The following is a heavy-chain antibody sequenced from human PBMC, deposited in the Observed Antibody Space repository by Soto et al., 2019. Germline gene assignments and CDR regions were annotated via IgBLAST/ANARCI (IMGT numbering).Heavy chain of an antibody. CDR1: GFAFGRQA. CDR3: PSAPIPTRDARRYSDFDP. Sequence: EVQLLESGGDLVQPGGSLRLSCVASGFAFGRQAMSWVRQAQGKGLEWVSVITASGGDRIDAESVTCRFTITRDKFTTTVSLHVSSLRADDTAISFYPSAPIPTRDARRYSDFDPWGRGTLVTVSS. V-gene: IGHV3-23*01. CDR2: ITASGGDR. J-gene: IGHJ2*01. D-gene: IGHD2-2*01.